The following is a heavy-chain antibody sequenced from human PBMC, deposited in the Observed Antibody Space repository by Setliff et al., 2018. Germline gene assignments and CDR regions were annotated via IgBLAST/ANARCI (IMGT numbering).Heavy chain of an antibody. D-gene: IGHD3-16*01. CDR3: ARVKEKLVLHAFDI. CDR2: IWYDGSNK. CDR1: GFTFSSFG. J-gene: IGHJ3*02. Sequence: GGSLRLSCAASGFTFSSFGMHWVRQAPGKGLEWVSVIWYDGSNKYYGDSVKGRFTISRDNSKNTLYLQMNSLRVEDTAVYYCARVKEKLVLHAFDIWGQGTLVTVSS. V-gene: IGHV3-33*01.